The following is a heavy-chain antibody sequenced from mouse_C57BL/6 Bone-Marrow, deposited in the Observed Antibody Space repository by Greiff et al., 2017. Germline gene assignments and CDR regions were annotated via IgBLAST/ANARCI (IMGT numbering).Heavy chain of an antibody. CDR3: ARGGLRRGYYYAMDY. Sequence: EVNVVESGGGLVKPGGSLKLSCAASGFTFSSYAMSWVRQTPEKRLEWVATISDGGSYTYYPDNVKGRFTISRDNAKNNLYLQMSHLKSEDTAMYYCARGGLRRGYYYAMDYWGQGTSVTVSS. D-gene: IGHD2-4*01. J-gene: IGHJ4*01. CDR1: GFTFSSYA. CDR2: ISDGGSYT. V-gene: IGHV5-4*03.